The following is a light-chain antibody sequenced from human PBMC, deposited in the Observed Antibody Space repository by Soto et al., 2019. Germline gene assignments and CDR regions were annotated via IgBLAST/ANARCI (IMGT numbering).Light chain of an antibody. J-gene: IGKJ2*01. CDR2: DAS. CDR3: QQRSNWPQYT. V-gene: IGKV3-11*01. Sequence: EIVLTQSPATLSLSPGERATLSCRASQSVSSYLAWYQQKPGQAPRLLIYDASNRATGIPARFSGSGSGTDFTLTISSLAPVDFAVYYYQQRSNWPQYTCGQGTKLEIK. CDR1: QSVSSY.